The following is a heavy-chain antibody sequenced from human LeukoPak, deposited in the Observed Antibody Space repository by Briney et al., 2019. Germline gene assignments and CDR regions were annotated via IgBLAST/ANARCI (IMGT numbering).Heavy chain of an antibody. D-gene: IGHD3-10*01. Sequence: ASVKVSCKASGGTFSSYAISWVRQAPGQGLEWMGGIIPIFGTANYAQKFQGRVTITADESTSTAYMELSSLRSEDTAVYYCARVGRRNYGSGSPSLYYFDYWGQGTLVTVSS. CDR3: ARVGRRNYGSGSPSLYYFDY. CDR1: GGTFSSYA. CDR2: IIPIFGTA. V-gene: IGHV1-69*13. J-gene: IGHJ4*02.